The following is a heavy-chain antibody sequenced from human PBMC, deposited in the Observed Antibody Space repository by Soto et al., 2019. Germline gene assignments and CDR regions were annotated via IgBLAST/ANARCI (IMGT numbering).Heavy chain of an antibody. J-gene: IGHJ4*02. D-gene: IGHD2-15*01. Sequence: QVQLVQSGAEVKKPGSSVKVSCKASGSTFSSYAISWVRQAPGQGLEWMGGIITIFGTANYAQKFQGRLTITADESTSTAYMELSSLRSEDTAVYYCARESRYCSGGSCYSLPGIDYWGQGTLVTVSS. CDR1: GSTFSSYA. CDR2: IITIFGTA. CDR3: ARESRYCSGGSCYSLPGIDY. V-gene: IGHV1-69*12.